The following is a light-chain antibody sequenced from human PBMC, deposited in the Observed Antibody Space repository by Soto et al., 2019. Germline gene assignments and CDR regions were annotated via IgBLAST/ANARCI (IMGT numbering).Light chain of an antibody. V-gene: IGKV3-11*01. Sequence: EIVMTQSPATLSVSPGERATLSCRASQSVSSNFAWYQQKPGQAPRLLIYDASTRATGIPARCSGSGSGADVTITISSLEPEDFAVYYCQQRSNWPRFTFGPGTKVDIK. CDR3: QQRSNWPRFT. CDR2: DAS. J-gene: IGKJ3*01. CDR1: QSVSSN.